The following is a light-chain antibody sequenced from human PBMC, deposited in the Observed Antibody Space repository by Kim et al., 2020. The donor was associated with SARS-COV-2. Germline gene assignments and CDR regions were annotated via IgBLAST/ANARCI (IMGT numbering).Light chain of an antibody. Sequence: ERVLTQSPGTLSVSPGERATLSCRASQSVSSDLAWYQQKPGQAPRLLIYDASTRASGIPARFSGSGSGTEFTLTISSLQSEDFAIYYCQQYNDWWTFGHGTKVDIK. J-gene: IGKJ1*01. CDR2: DAS. V-gene: IGKV3-15*01. CDR1: QSVSSD. CDR3: QQYNDWWT.